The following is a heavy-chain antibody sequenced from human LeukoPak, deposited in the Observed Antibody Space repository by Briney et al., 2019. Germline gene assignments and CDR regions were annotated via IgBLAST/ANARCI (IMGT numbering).Heavy chain of an antibody. Sequence: TSETLSLTCSVSGCSISTSSYYWDWIRQPPGKGLEWIGSLYYSGSTYYNPSLKGRVTISGDTSKNQFSLNLGSVTAADTAVYYCARRTDRSAWSTYFDYWGQGTLVTVSS. CDR1: GCSISTSSYY. D-gene: IGHD6-19*01. J-gene: IGHJ4*02. V-gene: IGHV4-39*01. CDR2: LYYSGST. CDR3: ARRTDRSAWSTYFDY.